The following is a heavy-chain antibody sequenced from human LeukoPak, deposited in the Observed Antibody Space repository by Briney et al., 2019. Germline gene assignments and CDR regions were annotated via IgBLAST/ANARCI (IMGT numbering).Heavy chain of an antibody. Sequence: GASVKVSCKASGYTFTGYYMHWVRQAPGQGLEWMGWINPNSGGTSYAQKFQGRVTMTRDTSISTAYMELSRLRSDDTAVYYCASDPQIFWSGYWGQGTLVTVSS. CDR1: GYTFTGYY. CDR3: ASDPQIFWSGY. CDR2: INPNSGGT. V-gene: IGHV1-2*02. J-gene: IGHJ4*02. D-gene: IGHD3-3*01.